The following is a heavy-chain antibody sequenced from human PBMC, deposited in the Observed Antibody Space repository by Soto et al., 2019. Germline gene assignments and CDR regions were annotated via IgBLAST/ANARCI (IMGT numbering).Heavy chain of an antibody. D-gene: IGHD1-26*01. CDR2: MSPNSGNT. CDR3: ARGVDAGVDY. V-gene: IGHV1-8*01. Sequence: QVQLVQSGAEVKKPGASVKVSCKASGYTFSSYDINWVRQATGQGLEWMGWMSPNSGNTGYAQNFGARVTMTRDTSISTAYMELSSLTSEDTAMYYCARGVDAGVDYWGQGTLVTGSS. CDR1: GYTFSSYD. J-gene: IGHJ4*02.